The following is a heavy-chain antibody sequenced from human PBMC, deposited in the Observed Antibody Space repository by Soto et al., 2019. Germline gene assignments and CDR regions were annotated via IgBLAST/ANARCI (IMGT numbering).Heavy chain of an antibody. V-gene: IGHV1-8*01. CDR1: GYTFTSYN. CDR2: MNPNSGNT. CDR3: ASASSGYGFDAFAM. Sequence: ASVKVSCKASGYTFTSYNVNWARQATGQGLEWMGWMNPNSGNTGYAQKFQGRVTLTRNTSISTAYMEVSSLRSEDTAVYYCASASSGYGFDAFAMSGQGTIVTVSS. D-gene: IGHD5-12*01. J-gene: IGHJ3*02.